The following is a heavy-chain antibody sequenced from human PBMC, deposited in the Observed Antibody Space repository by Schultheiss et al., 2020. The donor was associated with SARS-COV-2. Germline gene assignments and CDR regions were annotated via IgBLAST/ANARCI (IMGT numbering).Heavy chain of an antibody. CDR3: AKTRLYCSGGSCYPEYFQH. Sequence: SETLSLTCTVSGGSISSSSYYWGWIRQPPGKGLEWIGSIYYTGSTDYNPSLKSRVTISVDTSKNQFSLKLSSVTAADTAVYYCAKTRLYCSGGSCYPEYFQHWGQGTLVTVSS. CDR1: GGSISSSSYY. D-gene: IGHD2-15*01. J-gene: IGHJ1*01. CDR2: IYYTGST. V-gene: IGHV4-39*07.